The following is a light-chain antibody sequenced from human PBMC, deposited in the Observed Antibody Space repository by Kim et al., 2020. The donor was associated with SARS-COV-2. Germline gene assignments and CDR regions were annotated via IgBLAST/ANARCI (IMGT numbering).Light chain of an antibody. CDR1: QDISNF. J-gene: IGKJ4*01. CDR2: ETS. CDR3: QQYENLPLA. V-gene: IGKV1-33*01. Sequence: DIQMTQSPSSLSASVGDRITITCQASQDISNFLNWYQEKPGKAPKLLIYETSSLETGVPPRFSGSGSGTDFTFTISSLQPEDIGTYYCQQYENLPLAFGGGTEVDIK.